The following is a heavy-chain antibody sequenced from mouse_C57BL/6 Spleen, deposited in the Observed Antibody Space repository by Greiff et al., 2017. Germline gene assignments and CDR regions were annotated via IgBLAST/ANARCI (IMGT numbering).Heavy chain of an antibody. J-gene: IGHJ4*01. D-gene: IGHD3-2*02. V-gene: IGHV1-19*01. Sequence: VQLQQSGPVLVKPGASVKMSCKASGYTFTDYYMNWVKQSHGKSLEWIGVINPYNGGTSYNQKFKGKATLTVDKSSSTAYMELNSLTSEDSAVYYCARRSSGTEGYARDDWGQGTSVTVSS. CDR2: INPYNGGT. CDR3: ARRSSGTEGYARDD. CDR1: GYTFTDYY.